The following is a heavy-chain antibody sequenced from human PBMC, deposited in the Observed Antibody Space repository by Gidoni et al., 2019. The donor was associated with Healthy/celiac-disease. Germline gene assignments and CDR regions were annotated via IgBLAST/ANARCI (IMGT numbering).Heavy chain of an antibody. CDR2: IIPILGIA. V-gene: IGHV1-69*04. CDR3: ASPEGIAGTEPAPRRDYYYYYGMDV. J-gene: IGHJ6*02. CDR1: GGTFSSYA. Sequence: QSGAEVKKPGSAVKVSCKASGGTFSSYAISWVRQDPGHGLEWMRRIIPILGIANYAQRFQGRVTITADKSTSTAYMELSSLRSEDTAVYYCASPEGIAGTEPAPRRDYYYYYGMDVWGQGTTVTVSS. D-gene: IGHD6-13*01.